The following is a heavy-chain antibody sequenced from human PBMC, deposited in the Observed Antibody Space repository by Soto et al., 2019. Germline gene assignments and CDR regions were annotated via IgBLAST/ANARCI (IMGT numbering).Heavy chain of an antibody. CDR3: VKFRGRAYHYYYMDV. Sequence: DVQLLESGGGLAQRGGSLRLFCAASGFSFSTYGMTWVRQAPGKGLEWVSYGGSGGSTYYADSVKGRFTISRDNSKNTLYLQMISLRAEDTAVYYCVKFRGRAYHYYYMDVWGNGTTVIVSS. D-gene: IGHD3-16*01. CDR2: GGSGGST. V-gene: IGHV3-23*01. CDR1: GFSFSTYG. J-gene: IGHJ6*03.